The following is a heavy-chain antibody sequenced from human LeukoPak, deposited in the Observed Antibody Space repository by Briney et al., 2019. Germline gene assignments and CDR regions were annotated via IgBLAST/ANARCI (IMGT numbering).Heavy chain of an antibody. CDR2: IIPIFGTA. Sequence: SVKVSCTASGGTFSSYAISWVRQAPGQGLEWMGGIIPIFGTANYAQKFQGRVTITADESTSTAYMELSSLRSEDTAVYYCARVRWVAVAGFDYWGQGTLVTVSS. D-gene: IGHD6-19*01. V-gene: IGHV1-69*13. CDR3: ARVRWVAVAGFDY. CDR1: GGTFSSYA. J-gene: IGHJ4*02.